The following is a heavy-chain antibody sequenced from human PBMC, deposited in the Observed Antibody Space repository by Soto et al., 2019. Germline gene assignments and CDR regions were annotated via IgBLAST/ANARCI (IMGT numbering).Heavy chain of an antibody. J-gene: IGHJ4*02. CDR1: GYSFTRYW. D-gene: IGHD3-22*01. V-gene: IGHV5-51*01. CDR2: IYPADSDT. Sequence: PGESLKISCKGSGYSFTRYWIGWVRQMPGQGLEWMGIIYPADSDTRSSPSFQGQVTISVDKSISTAYLQWSSLKASDTAIYYCARQGFDSSGYYYPIDYWGQGTLVTVSS. CDR3: ARQGFDSSGYYYPIDY.